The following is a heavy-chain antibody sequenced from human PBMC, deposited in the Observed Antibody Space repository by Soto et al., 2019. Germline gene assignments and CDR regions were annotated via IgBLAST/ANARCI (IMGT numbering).Heavy chain of an antibody. CDR2: ISSDGSST. Sequence: GGSLRLSCSASGFTFSSYAIHWVRQAPGKGLEYVSGKGLEYVSAISSDGSSTYYADSVKGRFTISRDNSKNTLYLQMNSLRAEDTAVYYCAKGVEIQLWSKGPTYYYYYGMDVWGQGTTVTVSS. D-gene: IGHD5-18*01. V-gene: IGHV3-64*04. CDR3: AKGVEIQLWSKGPTYYYYYGMDV. CDR1: GFTFSSYA. J-gene: IGHJ6*02.